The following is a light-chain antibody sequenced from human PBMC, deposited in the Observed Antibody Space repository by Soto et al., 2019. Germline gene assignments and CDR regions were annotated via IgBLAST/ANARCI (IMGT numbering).Light chain of an antibody. CDR3: QQASSFPHT. Sequence: DIQMTQSPSTLSASVGDRVTITCRASQSISSWLAWYQQKPGKAPKLLIYDASSLESGVPSRFSGSGSGTEFTLTISSLQPDDFATYYCQQASSFPHTFGQGTRVDIK. CDR2: DAS. V-gene: IGKV1-5*01. J-gene: IGKJ2*01. CDR1: QSISSW.